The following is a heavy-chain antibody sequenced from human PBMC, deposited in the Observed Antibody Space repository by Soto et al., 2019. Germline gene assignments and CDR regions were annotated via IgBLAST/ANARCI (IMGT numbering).Heavy chain of an antibody. Sequence: SETLSLTCTVSGGSISSSSYYWGWIRQPPGKGLEWIGSIYYSGSTYYNPSLKSRVTISVDTSKNQFSLKLSSVTAADTAVYYCVRLAVRGNLPDYWGQGTLVTVSS. CDR3: VRLAVRGNLPDY. V-gene: IGHV4-39*01. J-gene: IGHJ4*02. D-gene: IGHD3-10*01. CDR1: GGSISSSSYY. CDR2: IYYSGST.